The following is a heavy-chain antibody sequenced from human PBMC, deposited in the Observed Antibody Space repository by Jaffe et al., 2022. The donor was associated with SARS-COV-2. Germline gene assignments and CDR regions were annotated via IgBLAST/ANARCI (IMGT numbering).Heavy chain of an antibody. CDR1: GFTFMNYV. CDR3: AKAGSGKSFDY. D-gene: IGHD5-12*01. J-gene: IGHJ4*02. Sequence: EVQLVESGGGLVQPGGSLRLSCAASGFTFMNYVMSWVRQAPGKGLEWVSGISVSGANTYYADSVKGRFTISRDNSKNTLYLQMSGLRAEDTAIYSCAKAGSGKSFDYWGQGTLVTVSS. CDR2: ISVSGANT. V-gene: IGHV3-23*04.